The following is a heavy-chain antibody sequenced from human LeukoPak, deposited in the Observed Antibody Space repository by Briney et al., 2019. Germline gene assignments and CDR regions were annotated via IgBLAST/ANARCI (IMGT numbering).Heavy chain of an antibody. CDR2: IIPIFGRA. CDR3: ARFNGRGVSNDY. J-gene: IGHJ4*02. CDR1: GGTFSSLT. D-gene: IGHD3-10*01. Sequence: SVKVSCKASGGTFSSLTINWVRQAPGQGLEWMGGIIPIFGRANYAQKFQGRVTITADDSTSTAYMELSSLRSEDTAVYYCARFNGRGVSNDYWGQGSLVTVSA. V-gene: IGHV1-69*13.